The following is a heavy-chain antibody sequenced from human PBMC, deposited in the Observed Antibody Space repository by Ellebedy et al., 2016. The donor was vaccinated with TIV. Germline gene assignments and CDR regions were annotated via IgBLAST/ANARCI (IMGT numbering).Heavy chain of an antibody. V-gene: IGHV3-7*03. CDR2: IKQDGSEK. J-gene: IGHJ4*02. Sequence: GESLKISCAASGFTFSRYWMTWVRQAPGTGLEWVAHIKQDGSEKYYVDSVKGRFTISRDNAENSLYLQMNSLRAEDTAVYYCARRGLAAGGTLLYYWGQGTLVTVSS. CDR3: ARRGLAAGGTLLYY. CDR1: GFTFSRYW. D-gene: IGHD6-13*01.